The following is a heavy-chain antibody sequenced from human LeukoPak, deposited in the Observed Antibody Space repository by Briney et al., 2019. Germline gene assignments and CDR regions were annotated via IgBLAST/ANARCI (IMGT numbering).Heavy chain of an antibody. J-gene: IGHJ6*02. D-gene: IGHD3-3*01. Sequence: ASVKASCKASGYTFTGYYMHWVRQAPGQGLEWMGWINPNSGGTNYAQKFQGRDTMTRDTSISTAYMELSRLRSDDTAVYYCASGNGYYTDYYYYGMDVWGQGTTVTVSS. V-gene: IGHV1-2*02. CDR2: INPNSGGT. CDR1: GYTFTGYY. CDR3: ASGNGYYTDYYYYGMDV.